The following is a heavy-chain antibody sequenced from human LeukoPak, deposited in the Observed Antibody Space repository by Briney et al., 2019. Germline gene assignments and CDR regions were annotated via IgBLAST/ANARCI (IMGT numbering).Heavy chain of an antibody. CDR2: ISSSSSYI. CDR1: GFTFSSYS. D-gene: IGHD3-16*01. V-gene: IGHV3-21*01. J-gene: IGHJ2*01. CDR3: ARDVAGGLDFDL. Sequence: GGSLRLSCAASGFTFSSYSMNWVRQAPGKGLEWVSSISSSSSYIYYADSVKGRFTISRDNAKNSLYLQMNSLRAEDTAVYYCARDVAGGLDFDLWGRGTLVTVSS.